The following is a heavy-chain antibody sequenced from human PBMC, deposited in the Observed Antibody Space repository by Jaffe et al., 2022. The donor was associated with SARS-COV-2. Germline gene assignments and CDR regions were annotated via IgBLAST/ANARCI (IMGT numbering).Heavy chain of an antibody. D-gene: IGHD3-3*01. CDR1: GGSISSGSYY. V-gene: IGHV4-61*02. CDR3: ARDRFYGAGWFDP. J-gene: IGHJ5*02. CDR2: IYTSGST. Sequence: QVQLQESGPGLVKPSQTLSLTCTVSGGSISSGSYYWSWIRQPAGKGLEWIGRIYTSGSTNYNPSLKSRVTISVDTSKNQFSLKLSSVTAADTAVYYCARDRFYGAGWFDPWGQGTLVTVSS.